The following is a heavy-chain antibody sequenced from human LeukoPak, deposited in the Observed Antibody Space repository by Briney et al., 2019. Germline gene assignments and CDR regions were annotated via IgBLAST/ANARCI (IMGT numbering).Heavy chain of an antibody. J-gene: IGHJ3*02. CDR2: IGTAGNT. Sequence: GGALRLSCAASGFSFSSYDMHWVRQATGKGLEWVSTIGTAGNTYYPGSVKGRFTISRENAKNSLYLQMNSLRARDTAVYYCARGMVRGVIGYAFDIWGQGTMVTVSS. D-gene: IGHD3-10*01. CDR1: GFSFSSYD. V-gene: IGHV3-13*04. CDR3: ARGMVRGVIGYAFDI.